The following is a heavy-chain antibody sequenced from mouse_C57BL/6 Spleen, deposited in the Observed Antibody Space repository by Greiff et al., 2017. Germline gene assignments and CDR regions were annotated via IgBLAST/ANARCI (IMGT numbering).Heavy chain of an antibody. CDR2: ISSGSSTI. D-gene: IGHD4-1*02. Sequence: EVMLVESGGGLVKPGGSLKLSCAASGFTFSDYGMHWVRQAPEKGLEWVAYISSGSSTIYYADTVKGRFTISRDNAKNTLFLQMTSLRSEDTAMYYCARGTTGTSAWFAYWGQGTLVTVSA. V-gene: IGHV5-17*01. CDR1: GFTFSDYG. CDR3: ARGTTGTSAWFAY. J-gene: IGHJ3*01.